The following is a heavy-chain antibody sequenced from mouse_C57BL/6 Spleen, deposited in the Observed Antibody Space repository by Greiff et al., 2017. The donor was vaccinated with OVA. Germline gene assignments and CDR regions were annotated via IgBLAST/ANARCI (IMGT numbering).Heavy chain of an antibody. D-gene: IGHD1-1*01. J-gene: IGHJ2*01. CDR2: IYPRSGNT. V-gene: IGHV1-81*01. CDR1: GYTFTSYG. Sequence: QVQLQQSGAELARPGASVKLSCKASGYTFTSYGISWVKQSTGQGLEWIGEIYPRSGNTYYNEKFKGKATLTADKSSSTAYMELRSLTSEDSAVYFCAREGITTVVVEFDYWGQGTTLTVSS. CDR3: AREGITTVVVEFDY.